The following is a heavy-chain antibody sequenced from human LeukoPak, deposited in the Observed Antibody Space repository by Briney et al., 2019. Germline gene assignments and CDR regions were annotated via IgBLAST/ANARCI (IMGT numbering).Heavy chain of an antibody. D-gene: IGHD3-10*01. CDR1: GFPFSAYG. Sequence: GGSLRLSCAASGFPFSAYGMHWVRQAPGKGLEWVAFIHYDGTKTYYADSVKGRFAVSRDTSKNTLYLQMNSLRPEDTAVYYCAKVDILLWFGSWGQGTLVTVSS. J-gene: IGHJ4*02. CDR2: IHYDGTKT. V-gene: IGHV3-30*02. CDR3: AKVDILLWFGS.